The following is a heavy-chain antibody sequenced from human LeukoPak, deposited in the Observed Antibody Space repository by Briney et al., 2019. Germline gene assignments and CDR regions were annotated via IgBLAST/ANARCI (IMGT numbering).Heavy chain of an antibody. CDR3: ARHGRTPTPGWVGVGARNNWFDP. V-gene: IGHV4-4*09. CDR2: IYTSGST. D-gene: IGHD1-26*01. J-gene: IGHJ5*02. CDR1: GGSISSYY. Sequence: SETLSLTCTVSGGSISSYYWSWIRQPPGKGLEWIGYIYTSGSTNYNPSLKSRVTISVDTSKNQFSLKLSSVTAADTAVYYCARHGRTPTPGWVGVGARNNWFDPWGQGTLVTVSS.